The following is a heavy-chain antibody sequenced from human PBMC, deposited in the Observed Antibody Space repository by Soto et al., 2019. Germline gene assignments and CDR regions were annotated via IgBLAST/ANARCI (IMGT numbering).Heavy chain of an antibody. V-gene: IGHV5-51*01. J-gene: IGHJ4*02. CDR2: IYPGDSDT. D-gene: IGHD3-3*01. CDR1: GYSFTSYW. Sequence: PGESLKISCKGSGYSFTSYWIGWVRQMPGKGLEWMGIIYPGDSDTRYSPSFQGQVTISADKSISTAYLQWSSLKASDTAMYYCGRSTYYVFWSVFWLDYGAQETLVTFSS. CDR3: GRSTYYVFWSVFWLDY.